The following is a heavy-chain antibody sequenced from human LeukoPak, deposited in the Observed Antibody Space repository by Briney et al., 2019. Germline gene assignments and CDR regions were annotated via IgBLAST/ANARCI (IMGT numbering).Heavy chain of an antibody. V-gene: IGHV3-48*01. CDR2: ISSSSSTI. J-gene: IGHJ4*02. CDR3: AKDGPYSSSWYPDY. Sequence: TGGSLRLSCAASGFTFSSYSMNWVRQAPGKGLEWVSYISSSSSTIYYADSVKGRFTMSRDNSKNTLYLQMNSLRAEDTAVYYCAKDGPYSSSWYPDYWGQGTLVTVSS. D-gene: IGHD6-13*01. CDR1: GFTFSSYS.